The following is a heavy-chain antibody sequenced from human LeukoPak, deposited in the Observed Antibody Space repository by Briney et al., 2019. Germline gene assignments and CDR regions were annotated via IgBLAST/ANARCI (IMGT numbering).Heavy chain of an antibody. CDR3: AKSEGPGSGLLGATSFDY. Sequence: GGSLRLSCAASGFTFSSYWMSWVRQAPGKGLEWVANIKPDGSEKYYVDSVKGRFTISRDNPRNSLYLQMNSLRAEDMALYYCAKSEGPGSGLLGATSFDYWGQGTLVTVSS. CDR2: IKPDGSEK. J-gene: IGHJ4*02. V-gene: IGHV3-7*03. D-gene: IGHD1-26*01. CDR1: GFTFSSYW.